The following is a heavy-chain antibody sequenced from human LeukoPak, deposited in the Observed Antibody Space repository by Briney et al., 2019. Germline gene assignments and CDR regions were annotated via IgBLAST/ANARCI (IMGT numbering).Heavy chain of an antibody. CDR3: ARDSRQWVEQLPYGWFDP. J-gene: IGHJ5*02. Sequence: GGSLRLSCAASGFTFSAYTMNWVRQPPGKGLEWVSYISSSGSYIYYADSVKGRFTISRDKNSLYLQMDSLRAEDTAVYYCARDSRQWVEQLPYGWFDPWGQGTLVTVSP. D-gene: IGHD1-26*01. CDR1: GFTFSAYT. CDR2: ISSSGSYI. V-gene: IGHV3-21*01.